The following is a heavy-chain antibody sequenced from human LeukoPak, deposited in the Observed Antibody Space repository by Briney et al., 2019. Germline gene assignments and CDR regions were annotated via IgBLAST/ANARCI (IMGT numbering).Heavy chain of an antibody. CDR2: ISYSGST. J-gene: IGHJ4*02. D-gene: IGHD4-11*01. V-gene: IGHV4-59*01. Sequence: SETLSLTCTISGDSIDDSYWSWIRQSPGKGLEWIGYISYSGSTNYNPPLKSRVTISLDTSKNQFSLSLRSVTAADTAVYSCATMTTVTMYSYYFDSWGQGTLVTVS. CDR1: GDSIDDSY. CDR3: ATMTTVTMYSYYFDS.